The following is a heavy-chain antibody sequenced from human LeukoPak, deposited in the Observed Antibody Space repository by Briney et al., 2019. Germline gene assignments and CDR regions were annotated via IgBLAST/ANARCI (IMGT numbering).Heavy chain of an antibody. D-gene: IGHD6-13*01. CDR1: GGSISSYY. V-gene: IGHV4-4*07. J-gene: IGHJ4*02. CDR2: IYTSGST. CDR3: ARRSSSSWANYFDY. Sequence: SETLSLTCTVSGGSISSYYWSWIRQPAGKGLEWIGRIYTSGSTNYNPSLKSRVTMSVDTSKNQFSLKLSSVTAADTAVYYCARRSSSSWANYFDYWGQGTLVTVSS.